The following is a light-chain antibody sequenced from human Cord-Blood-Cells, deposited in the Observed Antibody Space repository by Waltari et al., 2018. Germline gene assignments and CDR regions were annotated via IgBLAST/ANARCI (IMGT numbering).Light chain of an antibody. CDR3: CSYAGSSTWV. Sequence: QPARTHLAPVSGSLGRSTTTSALGTRMMVGSITLSSWYQQHPAKAPKLMIYEGSKRPSGVSNRFSGSKSGNTASLTISGLQAEDEADYYCCSYAGSSTWVFGGGTKLTVL. CDR1: RMMVGSITL. J-gene: IGLJ3*02. V-gene: IGLV2-23*01. CDR2: EGS.